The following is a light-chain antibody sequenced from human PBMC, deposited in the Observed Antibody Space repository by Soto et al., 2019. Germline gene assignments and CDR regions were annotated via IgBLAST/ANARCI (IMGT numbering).Light chain of an antibody. CDR3: QQRSNWPPWT. CDR2: DAS. V-gene: IGKV3-11*01. Sequence: EIVLTQSPATLSLSPGERATLSCRASQSVSSYLAWYQQKPGQAPRLLIYDASNRATGSPARFSGSGSGTEFTLTISSLEPEDFVVYYCQQRSNWPPWTFGQGTKVEIK. J-gene: IGKJ1*01. CDR1: QSVSSY.